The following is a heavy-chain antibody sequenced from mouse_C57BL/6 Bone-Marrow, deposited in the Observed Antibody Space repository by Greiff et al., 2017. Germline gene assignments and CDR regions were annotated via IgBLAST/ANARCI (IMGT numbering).Heavy chain of an antibody. D-gene: IGHD1-1*01. V-gene: IGHV1-64*01. CDR1: GYTFTSYW. CDR2: IHPNSGST. Sequence: VQLQQPGAELVKPGASVKLSCKASGYTFTSYWMHWVKQRPGQGLEWIGMIHPNSGSTNYNEKFKSKATLTVDKSSSTAYMQLSSLTSKDSAVYYCASITTVVAPYWYFDVWGTGTTVTVSS. J-gene: IGHJ1*03. CDR3: ASITTVVAPYWYFDV.